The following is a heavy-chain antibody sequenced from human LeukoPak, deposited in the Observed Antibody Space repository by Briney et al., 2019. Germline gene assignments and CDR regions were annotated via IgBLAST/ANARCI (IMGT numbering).Heavy chain of an antibody. D-gene: IGHD2/OR15-2a*01. CDR2: IKQDGSEK. CDR1: GFTLHHHW. V-gene: IGHV3-7*01. CDR3: AGVRYYGDV. J-gene: IGHJ6*02. Sequence: GVTLTLSRTASGFTLHHHWMSRVRQASATALEWLANIKQDGSEKYYVDSVRGRLTISRDNGKKSLFLQRNSLSAEDTAVYYCAGVRYYGDVWGQGTTVTVSS.